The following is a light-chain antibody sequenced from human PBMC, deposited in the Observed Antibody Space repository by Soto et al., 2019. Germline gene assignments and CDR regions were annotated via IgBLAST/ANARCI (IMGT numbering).Light chain of an antibody. J-gene: IGKJ3*01. CDR1: QSVANNH. Sequence: EVVLTQSPGTLSLSAGERATLSCRASQSVANNHLAWYQQRPGQAPRLLIYAASTRAAGIPDRFSGSGSGTDFTLTISRLEPEDFGVFFCHHYGRSPIFTFVPGTTVDMK. V-gene: IGKV3-20*01. CDR2: AAS. CDR3: HHYGRSPIFT.